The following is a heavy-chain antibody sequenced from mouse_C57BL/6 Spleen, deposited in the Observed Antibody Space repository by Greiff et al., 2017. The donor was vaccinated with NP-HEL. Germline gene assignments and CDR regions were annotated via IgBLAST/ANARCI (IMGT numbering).Heavy chain of an antibody. V-gene: IGHV5-9-1*02. CDR2: ISSGGDYI. CDR3: TRDRGLGPFDY. Sequence: EVQRVESGEGLVKPGGSLKLSCAASGFTFSSYAMSWVRQTPEKRLEWVAYISSGGDYIYYADTVKGRFTISRDNARNTLYLQMSSLKSEDTAMYYCTRDRGLGPFDYWGQGTTLTVSS. J-gene: IGHJ2*01. D-gene: IGHD4-1*01. CDR1: GFTFSSYA.